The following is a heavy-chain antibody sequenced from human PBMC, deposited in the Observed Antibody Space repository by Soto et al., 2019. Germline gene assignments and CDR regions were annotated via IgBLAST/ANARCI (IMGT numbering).Heavy chain of an antibody. D-gene: IGHD2-21*02. CDR2: MNPSSGKT. V-gene: IGHV1-8*01. CDR3: STWGRDCWYTGFF. Sequence: QVQLVQSGAEVKTPGASVKVSCKASGYTFTDYDINWVRQAPGQGLEWVGRMNPSSGKTDYAQNFHARVTMTRDTSRSTAELELSNLGDEDTAVFYCSTWGRDCWYTGFFWGQGTLVTVAS. CDR1: GYTFTDYD. J-gene: IGHJ4*02.